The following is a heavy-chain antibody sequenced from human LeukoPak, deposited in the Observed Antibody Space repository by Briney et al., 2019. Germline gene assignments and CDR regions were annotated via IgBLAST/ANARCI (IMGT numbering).Heavy chain of an antibody. D-gene: IGHD1-1*01. Sequence: SETLSLTCTVSGGSISGYYWSWIRQPPGKGLEWIGEINHSGSTNYNPSLKSRVTISVDTSKNQFSLKLSSVTAADTAVYYCARRARYRFWFDPWGQGTLVTVSS. J-gene: IGHJ5*02. CDR3: ARRARYRFWFDP. CDR1: GGSISGYY. V-gene: IGHV4-34*01. CDR2: INHSGST.